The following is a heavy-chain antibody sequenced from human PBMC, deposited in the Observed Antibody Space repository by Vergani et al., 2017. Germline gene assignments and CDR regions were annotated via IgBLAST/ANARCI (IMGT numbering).Heavy chain of an antibody. CDR2: INPNSGGT. CDR3: ARDFAPYNWNYFSLRGFDP. CDR1: GYTFTGYY. V-gene: IGHV1-2*02. Sequence: QVQLVQSGAEVKKPGASVKVSCKASGYTFTGYYMHWVRQAPGQGLEWMGWINPNSGGTNYAQKFQGRVTMTRDTSISTAYMELSRLRSDDTAVYYCARDFAPYNWNYFSLRGFDPWGQGTLVTVSS. J-gene: IGHJ5*02. D-gene: IGHD1-7*01.